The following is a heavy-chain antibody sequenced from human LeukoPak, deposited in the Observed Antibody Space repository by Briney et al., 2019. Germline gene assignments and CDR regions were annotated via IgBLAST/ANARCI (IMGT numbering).Heavy chain of an antibody. J-gene: IGHJ5*02. CDR3: AGPLNWFDP. Sequence: PSQTLSLTCTVSGGSISSGSYYWSWIRQPAGKGLEWIGRIYTSGSTNYNPSLKSRVTILVDTSKNQFSLKLSSVTAADTAVYYCAGPLNWFDPWGQGTLVTVSS. V-gene: IGHV4-61*02. CDR1: GGSISSGSYY. CDR2: IYTSGST.